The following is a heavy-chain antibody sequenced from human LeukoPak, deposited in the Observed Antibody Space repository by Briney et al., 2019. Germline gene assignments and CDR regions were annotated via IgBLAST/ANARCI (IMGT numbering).Heavy chain of an antibody. J-gene: IGHJ4*02. Sequence: GASVKVSCKASGYTFTSYGISWVRQAPGQGLEWMGWISAYNGNTNYAQKLQGRVTMTTDTSTSTAYMELRSLRSDDTAVYYCARDPYYYDSSGHYYWGQGTLVTVSS. D-gene: IGHD3-22*01. CDR3: ARDPYYYDSSGHYY. V-gene: IGHV1-18*01. CDR2: ISAYNGNT. CDR1: GYTFTSYG.